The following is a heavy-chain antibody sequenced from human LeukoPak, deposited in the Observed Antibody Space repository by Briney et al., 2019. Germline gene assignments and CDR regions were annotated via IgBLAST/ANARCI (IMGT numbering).Heavy chain of an antibody. D-gene: IGHD6-19*01. V-gene: IGHV3-48*03. J-gene: IGHJ4*02. Sequence: PGGSLRLSCAASGFTFDIYEMNWVRQAPGKGLEWVSYISTSGSTIYYLDSVKGRFTISRDNAKNSLYLQMNSLRVEDTAVYYCATIEAVRFHYWGQGTLVTVSS. CDR3: ATIEAVRFHY. CDR1: GFTFDIYE. CDR2: ISTSGSTI.